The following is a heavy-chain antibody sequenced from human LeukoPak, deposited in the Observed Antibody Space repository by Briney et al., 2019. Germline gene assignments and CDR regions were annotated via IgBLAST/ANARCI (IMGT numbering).Heavy chain of an antibody. D-gene: IGHD6-19*01. CDR3: ARDPGIAVAGRGYFDY. Sequence: GGSLRLSCAASGFTFNSYAMSWVRQAPGKGLEWVANIKQDGSEKYYVDSVKGRFTISRDNAKNSLYLQMNSLRAEDTAVYYCARDPGIAVAGRGYFDYWGQGTLVTVSS. CDR1: GFTFNSYA. CDR2: IKQDGSEK. J-gene: IGHJ4*02. V-gene: IGHV3-7*01.